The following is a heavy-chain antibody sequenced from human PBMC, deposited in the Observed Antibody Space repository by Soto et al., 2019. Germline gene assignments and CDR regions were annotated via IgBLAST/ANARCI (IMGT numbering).Heavy chain of an antibody. Sequence: SETLSLTCAVYGGSFSGYYWSWTRQPPGKGLEWIGEINHSGSTNYNPSLKSRVTISVDTSKNQFSLKLSSVTAADTAVYYCARADGGYVAYWGQGTLVTVSS. CDR2: INHSGST. CDR1: GGSFSGYY. J-gene: IGHJ4*02. V-gene: IGHV4-34*01. CDR3: ARADGGYVAY. D-gene: IGHD2-15*01.